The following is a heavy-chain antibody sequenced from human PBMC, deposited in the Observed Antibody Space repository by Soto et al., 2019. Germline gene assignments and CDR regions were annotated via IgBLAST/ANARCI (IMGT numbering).Heavy chain of an antibody. CDR2: IYHGGTT. V-gene: IGHV4-30-2*01. CDR3: ASSGMDDYYYGMDV. D-gene: IGHD3-10*01. Sequence: SETLSLTCAVSGGFISSGDSSWSWIRQPPGRGLEGIGHIYHGGTTFYNPSLKSRVAISGDRSKNQFSLNLSSVTAADTAVYYCASSGMDDYYYGMDVWGQGTTVTVSS. CDR1: GGFISSGDSS. J-gene: IGHJ6*02.